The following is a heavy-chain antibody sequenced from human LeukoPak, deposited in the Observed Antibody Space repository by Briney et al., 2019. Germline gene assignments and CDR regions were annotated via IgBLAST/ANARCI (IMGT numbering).Heavy chain of an antibody. CDR3: ARRIRGAPTDY. J-gene: IGHJ4*02. CDR2: MNPNSGNT. V-gene: IGHV1-8*01. D-gene: IGHD3-10*01. CDR1: GYTFTTYD. Sequence: GASVKVSCKASGYTFTTYDLNWVRQATGQGLEWMGWMNPNSGNTGYAQKFQGRVTMTRNISITTAYMELSNLTSEDTAVYCCARRIRGAPTDYWGQGTLVTVSS.